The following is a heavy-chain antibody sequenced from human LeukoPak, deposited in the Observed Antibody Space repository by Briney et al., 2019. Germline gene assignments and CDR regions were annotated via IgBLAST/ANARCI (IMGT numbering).Heavy chain of an antibody. J-gene: IGHJ4*02. CDR1: GGSISSYY. V-gene: IGHV4-59*01. CDR3: ARVGDFWSVVLLGTEDY. D-gene: IGHD3-3*01. Sequence: SETLSLTCTVSGGSISSYYWNWIRLPPGKGLEWIGYIYSSGSTIYNPSLKSRVTISIDTSRNQFSLRLSSVTAADTAVYYCARVGDFWSVVLLGTEDYWGQGTLVTVSS. CDR2: IYSSGST.